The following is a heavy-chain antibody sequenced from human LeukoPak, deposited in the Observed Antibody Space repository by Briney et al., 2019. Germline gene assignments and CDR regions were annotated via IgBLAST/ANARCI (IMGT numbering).Heavy chain of an antibody. CDR2: IKHDGSAK. J-gene: IGHJ4*02. CDR3: ARDLSSNQMLYDY. V-gene: IGHV3-7*01. D-gene: IGHD2-2*02. CDR1: GGTFSSYW. Sequence: AGSLRLSCAASGGTFSSYWRSWVRQAPGKGLEWVANIKHDGSAKYYVDSVKGRFTISRDNSKNTLYLQIGSLRAEDMAVYYCARDLSSNQMLYDYWGQGTLVTVSS.